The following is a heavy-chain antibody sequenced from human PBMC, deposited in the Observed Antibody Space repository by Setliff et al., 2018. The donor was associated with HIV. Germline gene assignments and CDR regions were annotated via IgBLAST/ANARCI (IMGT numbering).Heavy chain of an antibody. CDR1: GFTFFNNVW. CDR3: TASIDWGGGHIPT. D-gene: IGHD3-16*01. CDR2: IKSQPDGGTS. J-gene: IGHJ5*02. Sequence: PSETLSLSCAASGFTFFNNVWMHWVRQAPGKGLEWIGYIKSQPDGGTSDYAAPVKGRFTISRDDSQSTLYLQMNSLKTEDTGIYYCTASIDWGGGHIPTWGQGAPVTVSS. V-gene: IGHV3-15*01.